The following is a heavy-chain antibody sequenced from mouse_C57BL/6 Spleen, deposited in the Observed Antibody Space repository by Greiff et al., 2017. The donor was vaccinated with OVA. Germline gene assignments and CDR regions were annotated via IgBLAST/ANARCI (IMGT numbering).Heavy chain of an antibody. CDR2: ISYDGSN. J-gene: IGHJ2*01. Sequence: EVQRVESGPGLVKPSQSLSLTCSVTGYSITSGYYWNWIRQFPGNKLEWMGYISYDGSNNYNPSLKNRISITRDTSKNQFFLKLNSVTTEDTATYYCAREEGWDHYFDYWGQGTTLTVSS. D-gene: IGHD4-1*01. CDR3: AREEGWDHYFDY. V-gene: IGHV3-6*01. CDR1: GYSITSGYY.